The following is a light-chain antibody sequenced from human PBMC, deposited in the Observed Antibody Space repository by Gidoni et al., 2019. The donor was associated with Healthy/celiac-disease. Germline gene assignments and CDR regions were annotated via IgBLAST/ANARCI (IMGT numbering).Light chain of an antibody. Sequence: EIVLTQSPATLSLSPGERATLSCRASPSVSSYLAWYQQKPGQAPRRLIYDASNRATGIPARFSGSGSGTDFTLTISSLVPEDFAVYYCQQRSNWPPGYTFGQGTKLEIK. CDR3: QQRSNWPPGYT. V-gene: IGKV3-11*01. J-gene: IGKJ2*01. CDR1: PSVSSY. CDR2: DAS.